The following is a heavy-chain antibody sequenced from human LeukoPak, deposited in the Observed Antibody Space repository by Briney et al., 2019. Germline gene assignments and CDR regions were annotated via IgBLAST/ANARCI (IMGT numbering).Heavy chain of an antibody. CDR2: ISSSGSTI. Sequence: GGSLTLSCAASGFTFSSHEMNWVRQAPGKGLEWVSYISSSGSTIYYADSVKGRFTISRDNAKNSLYLQVNSLRAEDTAVYYCARGPKSPGSHDRTFDILLQGRMVTVSS. J-gene: IGHJ3*02. CDR1: GFTFSSHE. CDR3: ARGPKSPGSHDRTFDI. D-gene: IGHD3-16*01. V-gene: IGHV3-48*03.